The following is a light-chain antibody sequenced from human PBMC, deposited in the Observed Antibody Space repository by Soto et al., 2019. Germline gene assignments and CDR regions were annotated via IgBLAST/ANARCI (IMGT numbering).Light chain of an antibody. CDR3: QQYGSPGT. CDR1: QSVSNNY. Sequence: LKQSPGTVSLSPGERATLSCRASQSVSNNYLAWYQQKPGQAPRLLIYGASNRATGIPDRFSGSGSGTDFTLTISRLEPEDFAVYYCQQYGSPGTFGQGTKVDIK. CDR2: GAS. V-gene: IGKV3-20*01. J-gene: IGKJ1*01.